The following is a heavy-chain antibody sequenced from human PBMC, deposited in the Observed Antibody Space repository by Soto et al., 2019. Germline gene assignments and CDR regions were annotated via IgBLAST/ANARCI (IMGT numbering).Heavy chain of an antibody. CDR2: ISQTGSVI. J-gene: IGHJ4*02. V-gene: IGHV3-21*01. CDR3: ARDNIAGI. CDR1: GFTFSIYT. D-gene: IGHD1-26*01. Sequence: PGWSLRLSCAASGFTFSIYTMNWVRQAPGKGLEWVSSISQTGSVIFYADSVQGRFTISRDNAKNSVYLQMNGLRAEDTAVYYCARDNIAGIWGQGTLVTVSS.